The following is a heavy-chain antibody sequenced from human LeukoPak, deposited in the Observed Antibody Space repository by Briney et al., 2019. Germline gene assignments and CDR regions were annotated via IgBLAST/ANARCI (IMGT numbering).Heavy chain of an antibody. D-gene: IGHD3-22*01. V-gene: IGHV1-24*01. CDR2: FDPEDGET. J-gene: IGHJ4*02. CDR3: ATFVSGYYDY. CDR1: GYTLTELS. Sequence: ASVKVSCKVSGYTLTELSMHWVRQAPGKGLEWMGGFDPEDGETIYAQKFQGRVTITEDTSTDTAYMELSSLRSEDTAVYYCATFVSGYYDYWGQGTLVTVSS.